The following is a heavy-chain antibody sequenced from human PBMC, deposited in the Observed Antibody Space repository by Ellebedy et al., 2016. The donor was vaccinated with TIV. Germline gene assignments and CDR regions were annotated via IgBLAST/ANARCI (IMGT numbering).Heavy chain of an antibody. CDR2: IRRKPYGGTT. CDR3: TRLKDVLLLVDY. J-gene: IGHJ4*02. CDR1: GFSFGDYA. V-gene: IGHV3-49*03. D-gene: IGHD2-8*01. Sequence: PGGSLRLSCTVSGFSFGDYAMSWFRQAPGKGLEWVGFIRRKPYGGTTEYAASVKGRFTILRDDSKSIAYLQMNSLKTEDTAVYYGTRLKDVLLLVDYWGQGALVIVSS.